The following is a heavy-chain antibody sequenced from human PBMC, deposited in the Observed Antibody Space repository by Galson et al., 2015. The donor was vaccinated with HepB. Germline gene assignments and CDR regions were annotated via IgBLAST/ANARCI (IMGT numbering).Heavy chain of an antibody. Sequence: SVKVSCKASGYTFSGEYIHWVRQAPGQGLEWMGWINPNSGDTNYAQKFEGRVTMTRDTSISTVYMELTRLRSDGTAVYYCAKGAHGYDFNWLDPWGQGTLVTVSS. D-gene: IGHD5-12*01. CDR2: INPNSGDT. J-gene: IGHJ5*02. CDR3: AKGAHGYDFNWLDP. CDR1: GYTFSGEY. V-gene: IGHV1-2*02.